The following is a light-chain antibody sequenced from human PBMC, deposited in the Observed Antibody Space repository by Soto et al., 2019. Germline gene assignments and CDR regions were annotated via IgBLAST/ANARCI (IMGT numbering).Light chain of an antibody. CDR2: DAS. Sequence: EIVMMQSPATLFVSPGERDTLSCRASQSVSSSLAWYQQKPGQAPRLLIYDASPRATGIPARFSGSGSGTEFTLTISSLLSQDFAVYYGQQYNNWPPWTFGQGTKVDIK. CDR3: QQYNNWPPWT. V-gene: IGKV3-15*01. J-gene: IGKJ1*01. CDR1: QSVSSS.